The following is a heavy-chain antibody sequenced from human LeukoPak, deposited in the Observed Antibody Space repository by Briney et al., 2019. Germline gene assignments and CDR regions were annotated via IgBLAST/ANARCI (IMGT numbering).Heavy chain of an antibody. Sequence: GGSLRLSCAASGFTVSSNYMSWVRQAPGKGLEWVSVIYSGGSTYYADSVEGRFTISRDNSKNTLYLQMNSLRAEDTAVYYCARDGLFEFSFDYWGQGTLDTVSS. J-gene: IGHJ4*02. CDR3: ARDGLFEFSFDY. V-gene: IGHV3-66*01. D-gene: IGHD3-3*01. CDR1: GFTVSSNY. CDR2: IYSGGST.